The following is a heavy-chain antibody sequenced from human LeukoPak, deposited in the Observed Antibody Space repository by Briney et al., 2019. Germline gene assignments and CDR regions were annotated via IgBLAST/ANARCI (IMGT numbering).Heavy chain of an antibody. V-gene: IGHV3-48*03. Sequence: GGSLRLSCAASGFTFSTYEMNWVRQPPGKGLEWVSYISTSGRPIYYADSVKGRFTIFRDDAKNSLYLEMNSLRAEDTSIYYCARGWFDLWGQGTLVTVSS. CDR3: ARGWFDL. CDR1: GFTFSTYE. J-gene: IGHJ5*02. CDR2: ISTSGRPI.